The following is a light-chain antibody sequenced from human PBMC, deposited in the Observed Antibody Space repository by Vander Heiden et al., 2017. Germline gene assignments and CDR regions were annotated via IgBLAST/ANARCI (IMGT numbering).Light chain of an antibody. CDR2: SNN. CDR3: AAWDDSLNGWV. CDR1: TSNIGTNT. V-gene: IGLV1-44*01. Sequence: QSLLIPPPSPSGTPGQRVTIACSGSTSNIGTNTVDWYQQLPGTAPKLLIYSNNQRPSGVPARFSGSKSGTSASLAISGLQSEDEADYYCAAWDDSLNGWVFGGGTKLTVL. J-gene: IGLJ3*02.